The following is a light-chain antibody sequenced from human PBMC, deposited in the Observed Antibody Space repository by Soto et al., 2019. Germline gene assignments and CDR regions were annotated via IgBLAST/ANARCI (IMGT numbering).Light chain of an antibody. V-gene: IGKV1-33*01. CDR3: QQYEHLPIT. CDR2: DAS. J-gene: IGKJ5*01. CDR1: QDISNY. Sequence: DIQMTQSPSSLSASVGDKVTITCQASQDISNYVNWSQQKPGKAPKLLIYDASNLETGVPSRFSGSGSGTDFTFTISSLQPEDVATYFCQQYEHLPITFGQGTRLEIK.